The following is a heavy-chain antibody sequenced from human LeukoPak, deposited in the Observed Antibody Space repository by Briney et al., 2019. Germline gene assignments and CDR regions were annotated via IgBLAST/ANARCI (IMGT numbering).Heavy chain of an antibody. D-gene: IGHD3-22*01. J-gene: IGHJ6*02. CDR2: IYYTGST. Sequence: SETLSLTCTVSGGSISSYYWSWIRQPPGKGLEWIGYIYYTGSTNYNPSLKSRVTISVDTSKNQFSLKLSSVTAANTAVYYCARIPTYYDSFYYYGMDVWGQGTTVTVSS. V-gene: IGHV4-59*08. CDR1: GGSISSYY. CDR3: ARIPTYYDSFYYYGMDV.